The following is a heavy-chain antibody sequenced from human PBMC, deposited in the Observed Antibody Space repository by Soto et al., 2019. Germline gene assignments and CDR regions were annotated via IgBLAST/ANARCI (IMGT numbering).Heavy chain of an antibody. D-gene: IGHD2-15*01. V-gene: IGHV1-8*01. CDR2: MSPKTGNT. J-gene: IGHJ4*02. CDR3: ARGVAAGVDF. Sequence: QVQLLQSGAEVKNPGASVKVSCKASGYTFTSLDINWMRQAPGQGLEWMGWMSPKTGNTGYAQKFQDRVTMTWSIATSTAYMDLSSLTSEDTAVYYCARGVAAGVDFWGQGTLFTVSS. CDR1: GYTFTSLD.